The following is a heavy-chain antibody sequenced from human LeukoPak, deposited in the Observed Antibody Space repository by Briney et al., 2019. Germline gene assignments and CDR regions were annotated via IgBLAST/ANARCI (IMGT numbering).Heavy chain of an antibody. CDR2: INPKSGGT. V-gene: IGHV1-2*02. J-gene: IGHJ4*02. CDR3: AREVGYNYDF. Sequence: ASVKVSCKASGNTFTAGFLHWVRQAPGQGLEWMGWINPKSGGTYYAQRFQGRVTMTRDTSITTAYMEVTSLRSDDTAVYYCAREVGYNYDFWGQGTLVTVSS. D-gene: IGHD1-26*01. CDR1: GNTFTAGF.